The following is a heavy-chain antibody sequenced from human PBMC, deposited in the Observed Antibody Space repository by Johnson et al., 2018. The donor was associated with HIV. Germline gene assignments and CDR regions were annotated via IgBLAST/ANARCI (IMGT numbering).Heavy chain of an antibody. CDR2: ISYDGSNK. Sequence: QVQLVESGGGLVKPGGSLRLSCAASGFTFSSYAMHWVRQAPGKGLEWVAVISYDGSNKYYADSVKGRFTISRDNAKNSLYLQMNSLRAEDTAVYYCARDRLGGYSYGYDAFDIWGQGTMVTVSS. D-gene: IGHD5-18*01. V-gene: IGHV3-30-3*01. J-gene: IGHJ3*02. CDR1: GFTFSSYA. CDR3: ARDRLGGYSYGYDAFDI.